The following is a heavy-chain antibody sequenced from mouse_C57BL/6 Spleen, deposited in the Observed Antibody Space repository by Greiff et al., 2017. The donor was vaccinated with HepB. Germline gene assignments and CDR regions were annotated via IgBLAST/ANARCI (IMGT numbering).Heavy chain of an antibody. V-gene: IGHV1-26*01. D-gene: IGHD1-1*01. Sequence: EVQLQQSGPELVKPGASVKISCKASGYTFTDYYMNWVKQSHGKSLEWIGDINPNNGGTSYNQKFKGKATLTVDKSSSTAYMELRSLTSEDSAVYYWARSHYGRSYEYFDVWGTGTTVTVSS. J-gene: IGHJ1*03. CDR3: ARSHYGRSYEYFDV. CDR2: INPNNGGT. CDR1: GYTFTDYY.